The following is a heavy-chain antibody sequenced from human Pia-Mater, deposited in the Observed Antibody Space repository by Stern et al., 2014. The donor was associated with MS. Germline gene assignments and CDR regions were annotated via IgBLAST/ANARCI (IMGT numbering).Heavy chain of an antibody. CDR2: ISPYNGDT. CDR1: GYTFTSYG. D-gene: IGHD6-13*01. Sequence: VQLVESGAEVKRPGTSVTVSCQASGYTFTSYGLNWVRQAPGQGLEWMGWISPYNGDTNYAQSFQGRVTFSTDTSTSKAYMELRNLRSDDTALYYCARDLGPRWQQFHCFDYWGQGTLVSVSS. J-gene: IGHJ4*02. V-gene: IGHV1-18*04. CDR3: ARDLGPRWQQFHCFDY.